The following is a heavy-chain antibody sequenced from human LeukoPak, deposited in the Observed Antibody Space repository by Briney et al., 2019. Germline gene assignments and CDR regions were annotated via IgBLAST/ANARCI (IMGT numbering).Heavy chain of an antibody. Sequence: GGSLRLSCAPSGFTFCRYAMSSVRQAPGGGVEWVSAISGSGGSTFYADSVKGRFTISRDNSKNTLYLQMNSPRAEDTAVYYCAKNPPRIRYFDWPKDYWGQGTLVTVSS. CDR1: GFTFCRYA. CDR2: ISGSGGST. CDR3: AKNPPRIRYFDWPKDY. J-gene: IGHJ4*02. D-gene: IGHD3-9*01. V-gene: IGHV3-23*01.